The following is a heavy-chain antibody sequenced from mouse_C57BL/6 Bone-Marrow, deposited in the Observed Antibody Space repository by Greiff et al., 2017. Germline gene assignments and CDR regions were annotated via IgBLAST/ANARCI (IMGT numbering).Heavy chain of an antibody. CDR1: GYTFTSYW. V-gene: IGHV1-55*01. J-gene: IGHJ4*01. Sequence: QVQLQQPGAELVKPGASVKMSCKASGYTFTSYWITWVKQRPGQGLEWIGDIYPGSGSTNYNEKFKSKATLTVDTSSSTAYMQLGSLTSEDSAVYYCARGTAFYAMDDWGQGTSVTVSS. D-gene: IGHD3-3*01. CDR3: ARGTAFYAMDD. CDR2: IYPGSGST.